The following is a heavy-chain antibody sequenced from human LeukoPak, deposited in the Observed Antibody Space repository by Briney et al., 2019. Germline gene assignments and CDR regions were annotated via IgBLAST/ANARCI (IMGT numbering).Heavy chain of an antibody. CDR1: GFTFSSYA. CDR2: ISGSGGST. D-gene: IGHD3-3*01. CDR3: AKDASYDFWSGFFDY. V-gene: IGHV3-23*01. Sequence: GESLRLSCAASGFTFSSYAMSWVRQAPGKGLEWVSAISGSGGSTYYADSVKGRFTISRDNSKNTLYLQMNSLRAEDTAVYFCAKDASYDFWSGFFDYWGQGTLVTVSS. J-gene: IGHJ4*02.